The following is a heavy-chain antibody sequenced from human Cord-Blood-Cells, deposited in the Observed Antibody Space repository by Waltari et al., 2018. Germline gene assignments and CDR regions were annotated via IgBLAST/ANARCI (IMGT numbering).Heavy chain of an antibody. Sequence: QVQLVQSGAEVKKPGSSVKVSCKASGGTFSSYAISWVRQAPGQGLEWMGRIIPILGIANYAQKFQGRVTITADKSTSTAYMGLSSLRSEDTAVYYCARSLVVPAATDYYYYYMDVWGKGTTVTVSS. CDR1: GGTFSSYA. V-gene: IGHV1-69*09. CDR2: IIPILGIA. CDR3: ARSLVVPAATDYYYYYMDV. J-gene: IGHJ6*03. D-gene: IGHD2-2*01.